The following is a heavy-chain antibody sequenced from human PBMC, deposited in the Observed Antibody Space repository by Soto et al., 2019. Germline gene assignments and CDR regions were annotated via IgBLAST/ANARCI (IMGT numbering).Heavy chain of an antibody. CDR3: TRNFGGFDY. CDR1: GFTFSASW. J-gene: IGHJ4*02. Sequence: EVQLVESGGALVQPGGSLRLSCAASGFTFSASWMTWVRLPPGKGLEWVANIKPDGSEKYYVGSVKGRFTISRDNAKNALYMQMNNLRAEDTAVYYCTRNFGGFDYWGQGTRVTVSS. D-gene: IGHD3-10*01. V-gene: IGHV3-7*04. CDR2: IKPDGSEK.